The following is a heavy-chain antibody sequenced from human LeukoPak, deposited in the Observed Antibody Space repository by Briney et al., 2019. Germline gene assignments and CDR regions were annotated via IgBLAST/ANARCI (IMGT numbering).Heavy chain of an antibody. CDR1: GFTFSSYS. Sequence: GGPLRLSCAASGFTFSSYSMNWVRQAPGKGLEWVSSISSSSSYIYYADSVKGRFTISRDNAKNSLYLQMNSLRAEDTAVYYCARAIIPRNYDILTGPQSYYYYYYMDVWGKGTTVTISS. CDR2: ISSSSSYI. D-gene: IGHD3-9*01. V-gene: IGHV3-21*01. J-gene: IGHJ6*03. CDR3: ARAIIPRNYDILTGPQSYYYYYYMDV.